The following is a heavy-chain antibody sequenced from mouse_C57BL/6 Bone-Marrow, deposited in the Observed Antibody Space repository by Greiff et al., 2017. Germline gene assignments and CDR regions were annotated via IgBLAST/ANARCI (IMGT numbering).Heavy chain of an antibody. J-gene: IGHJ2*01. V-gene: IGHV1-62-2*01. D-gene: IGHD2-4*01. CDR3: ARHERYYDYEGYFDY. CDR1: GYIFTEYT. Sequence: SGAELVKPGASVKLSCKASGYIFTEYTIHWVKQRSGQGLEWIGWFYPGSGSIKYNERFKDKATLTADKSSNTVDMELSRLTSEDSAVYCCARHERYYDYEGYFDYWGQGTTLTVSS. CDR2: FYPGSGSI.